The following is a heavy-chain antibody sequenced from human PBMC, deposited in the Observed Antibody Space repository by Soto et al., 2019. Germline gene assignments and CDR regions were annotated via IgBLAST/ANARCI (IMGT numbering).Heavy chain of an antibody. CDR1: GYTFTSYG. CDR3: ARDAKAIFGVVIITLYYYYGVDV. J-gene: IGHJ6*02. Sequence: GASVKVSCKASGYTFTSYGISWVRQAPGQGLEWMGIINPSGGSTSYAQKFQGRVTMTRDTSTSTVYMELSSLRSEDTAVYYCARDAKAIFGVVIITLYYYYGVDVWGQGTTVTVSS. D-gene: IGHD3-3*01. V-gene: IGHV1-46*01. CDR2: INPSGGST.